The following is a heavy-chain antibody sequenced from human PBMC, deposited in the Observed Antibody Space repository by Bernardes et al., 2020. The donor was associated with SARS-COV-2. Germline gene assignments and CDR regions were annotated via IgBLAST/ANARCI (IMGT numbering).Heavy chain of an antibody. Sequence: GGSLRLSCAASGFTFSSYWMSWVRQAPEKGLEWVSAISGSGSTTYYVDSVKGRFTISRDNSRNMVYLQMNSLRAEDTAVYYCAKGRGWTTPDIWGQGTMVIVSS. CDR3: AKGRGWTTPDI. CDR1: GFTFSSYW. CDR2: ISGSGSTT. J-gene: IGHJ3*02. D-gene: IGHD3-10*01. V-gene: IGHV3-23*01.